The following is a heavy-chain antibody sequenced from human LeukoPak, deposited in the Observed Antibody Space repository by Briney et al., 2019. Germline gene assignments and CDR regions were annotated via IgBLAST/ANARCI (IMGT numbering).Heavy chain of an antibody. CDR3: ARVPLDSSSWYFLGEDYYYYMDV. CDR2: IKQDGSEK. V-gene: IGHV3-7*01. Sequence: GGSLRLSCAASGFTFSSYWMSWVRQAPGKGLEWVANIKQDGSEKYYVDSVKGRFTISRDNAKNSLYLQMNSLRAEDTAVYYCARVPLDSSSWYFLGEDYYYYMDVWGKGTTVTVSS. CDR1: GFTFSSYW. J-gene: IGHJ6*03. D-gene: IGHD6-13*01.